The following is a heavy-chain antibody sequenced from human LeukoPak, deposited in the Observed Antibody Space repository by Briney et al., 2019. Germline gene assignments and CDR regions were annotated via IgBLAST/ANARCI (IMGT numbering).Heavy chain of an antibody. Sequence: PSETLSLTCTVSGGSISSYYWSWIRQHPGKGLEWIGYIYYSGSTYYNPSLKSRVTISVDTSKNQLSLKLSSVTAADTAVYYCARGVRWLQLSYFDYWGQGTLVTVSS. V-gene: IGHV4-59*06. CDR2: IYYSGST. CDR3: ARGVRWLQLSYFDY. CDR1: GGSISSYY. J-gene: IGHJ4*02. D-gene: IGHD5-24*01.